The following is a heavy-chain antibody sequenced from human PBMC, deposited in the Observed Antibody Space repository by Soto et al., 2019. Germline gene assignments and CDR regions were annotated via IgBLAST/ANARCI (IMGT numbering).Heavy chain of an antibody. D-gene: IGHD2-21*02. CDR1: GESISSSSYY. CDR3: ARQRTTVVTEAYFDH. Sequence: SETLTLTCIVSGESISSSSYYWGWIHQPPGKGLEWIGSIYYSGRTYYNPSFKSRVTISIDTSKNQFSLKLSSVTATDTAVYYCARQRTTVVTEAYFDHWGQGALVTVSS. J-gene: IGHJ4*02. V-gene: IGHV4-39*01. CDR2: IYYSGRT.